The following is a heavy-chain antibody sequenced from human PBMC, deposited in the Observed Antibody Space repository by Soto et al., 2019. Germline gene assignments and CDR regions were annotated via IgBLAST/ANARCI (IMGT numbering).Heavy chain of an antibody. J-gene: IGHJ6*02. D-gene: IGHD3-3*01. CDR3: ARGEWFVQGYGMDV. V-gene: IGHV4-59*01. CDR2: IYNGGSP. Sequence: PSETLSLTCTVSGASISNDYWSWIRQPPGKRLEYIGFIYNGGSPNYNPSLESRLTISPDTSQNQFSLKLKSVTAADTAVYYCARGEWFVQGYGMDVWGRGTTVTVSS. CDR1: GASISNDY.